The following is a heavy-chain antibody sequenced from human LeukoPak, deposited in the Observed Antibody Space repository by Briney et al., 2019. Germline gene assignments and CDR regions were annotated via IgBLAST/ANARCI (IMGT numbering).Heavy chain of an antibody. Sequence: GASVKVSCKASGYTFTSYDINWVRQATGQGLEWMGWMNPNSGNTGYAQKFQGRVTMTRNTSISTAYMELSSLRSEDTAVYYCARDDLPLLGYYDSSGFDYWGQGTLVTVSS. J-gene: IGHJ4*02. CDR1: GYTFTSYD. CDR3: ARDDLPLLGYYDSSGFDY. CDR2: MNPNSGNT. D-gene: IGHD3-22*01. V-gene: IGHV1-8*01.